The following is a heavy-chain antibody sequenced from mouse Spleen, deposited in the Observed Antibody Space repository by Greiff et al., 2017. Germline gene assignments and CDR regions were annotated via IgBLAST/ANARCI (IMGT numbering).Heavy chain of an antibody. CDR1: GYTFTNYW. Sequence: QVQLQQSGAELVRPGTSVKISCKASGYTFTNYWLGWVKQRPGHGLEWIGDIYPGGGYTNYNEKFKGKATLTADTSSSTAYMQLSSLTSEDSAVYFCARGGYSYYFDYWGQGTTLTVSS. V-gene: IGHV1-63*02. J-gene: IGHJ2*01. CDR3: ARGGYSYYFDY. CDR2: IYPGGGYT. D-gene: IGHD2-3*01.